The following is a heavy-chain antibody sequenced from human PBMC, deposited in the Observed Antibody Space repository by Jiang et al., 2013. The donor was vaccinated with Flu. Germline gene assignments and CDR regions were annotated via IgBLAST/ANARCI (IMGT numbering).Heavy chain of an antibody. CDR1: GFSLSTGGMC. CDR2: IDWDDDK. CDR3: ARIAGATYPYYYGMDV. D-gene: IGHD1-26*01. Sequence: KPTQTLTLTCTFSGFSLSTGGMCVSWIRQPPGKALEWLARIDWDDDKYYSTSLKTRLTISKDTSKNQVVLTMTNMDPVDTATYYCARIAGATYPYYYGMDVWGKGTTVTVSS. V-gene: IGHV2-70*11. J-gene: IGHJ6*04.